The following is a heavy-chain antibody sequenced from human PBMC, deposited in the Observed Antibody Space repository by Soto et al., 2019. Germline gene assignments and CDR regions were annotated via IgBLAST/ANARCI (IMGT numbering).Heavy chain of an antibody. Sequence: SETLSLTCTVSVGSISSSSYYWGWIRQPPGKGLEWIGSIYYSGSTYYNPSLKSRVTISVDTSKHQFSLKLSSVTAADTALYYFARRTGTTGWFVPWGQGTLVPVFS. CDR3: ARRTGTTGWFVP. J-gene: IGHJ5*02. CDR1: VGSISSSSYY. V-gene: IGHV4-39*01. CDR2: IYYSGST. D-gene: IGHD1-7*01.